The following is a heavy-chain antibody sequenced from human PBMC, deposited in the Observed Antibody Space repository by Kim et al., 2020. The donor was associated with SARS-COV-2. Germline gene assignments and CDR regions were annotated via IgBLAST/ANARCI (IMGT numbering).Heavy chain of an antibody. CDR2: INHSGST. D-gene: IGHD6-13*01. CDR3: ARFTVVSWRIRSDDY. CDR1: GGSFSGYY. Sequence: SETLSLTCAVYGGSFSGYYWSWIRQPPGKGLEWIGEINHSGSTNYNPSLKSRVTISVDTSKNQFSLKLSSVTAADTAVYYCARFTVVSWRIRSDDYWGQGTLVTVSS. J-gene: IGHJ4*02. V-gene: IGHV4-34*01.